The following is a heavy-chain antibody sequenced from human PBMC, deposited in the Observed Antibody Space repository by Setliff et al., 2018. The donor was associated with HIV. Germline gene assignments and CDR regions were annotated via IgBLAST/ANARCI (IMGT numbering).Heavy chain of an antibody. CDR2: IYYSGGT. CDR1: GGSITSGGFY. V-gene: IGHV4-31*03. Sequence: SETLSLTCTDSGGSITSGGFYWSWISQYPQKGLEWIGYIYYSGGTYYNPSLKSRVTMSVDTSKNQFSLKLSSVTAADTAVYYCARGDAMTSLGAFDIWGQGTMVTVSS. D-gene: IGHD2-2*01. CDR3: ARGDAMTSLGAFDI. J-gene: IGHJ3*02.